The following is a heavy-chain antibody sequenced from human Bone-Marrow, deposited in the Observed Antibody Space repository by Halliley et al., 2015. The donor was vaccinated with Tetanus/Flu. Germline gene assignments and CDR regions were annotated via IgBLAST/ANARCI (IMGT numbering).Heavy chain of an antibody. V-gene: IGHV4-4*02. CDR2: MYPNGNT. CDR3: AKTFASHDLHMDV. J-gene: IGHJ6*02. D-gene: IGHD4-4*01. Sequence: GLLKPSGTLSLTCTVSGASVSSPYWWTWVRQPPGKGLEWLGEMYPNGNTNYSPSLRGRLTISIAKLKNQFALKLTSVTAADSAVYFCAKTFASHDLHMDVWGQGTTVTVSS. CDR1: GASVSSPYW.